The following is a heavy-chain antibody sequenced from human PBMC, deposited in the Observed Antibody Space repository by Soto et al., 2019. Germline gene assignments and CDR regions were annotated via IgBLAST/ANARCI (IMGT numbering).Heavy chain of an antibody. CDR3: ARGLNGYLHYFDY. CDR1: GYTFTSYA. Sequence: ASVKVSCKASGYTFTSYAMHWVRQAPGQRLEWMGWINAGNGNTKYSQKFQGRVTITRDTSASTAYMELSSLRSEDTAVHYCARGLNGYLHYFDYWGQGTPVNVSS. J-gene: IGHJ4*02. CDR2: INAGNGNT. V-gene: IGHV1-3*01. D-gene: IGHD5-18*01.